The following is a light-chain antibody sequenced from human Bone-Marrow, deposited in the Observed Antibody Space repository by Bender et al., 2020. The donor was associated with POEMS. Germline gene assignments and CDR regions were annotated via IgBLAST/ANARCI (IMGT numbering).Light chain of an antibody. J-gene: IGLJ1*01. V-gene: IGLV2-23*02. CDR1: SGDIGRFDL. Sequence: QSALTQPAAVSGSPGESITISCTGTSGDIGRFDLVSWYQQHPGKAPKLVITSVTERPSGVSPRFSGSKSGSTAFLTISGLQAEDEAAYYCCSYAGSGTYVFGTGTKVTVL. CDR3: CSYAGSGTYV. CDR2: SVT.